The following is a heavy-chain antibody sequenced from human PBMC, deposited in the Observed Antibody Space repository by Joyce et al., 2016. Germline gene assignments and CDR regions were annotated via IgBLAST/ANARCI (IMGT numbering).Heavy chain of an antibody. D-gene: IGHD2-2*01. J-gene: IGHJ6*03. V-gene: IGHV5-51*01. CDR3: ARLIGYCSSTSCHNYYYYYYMDV. Sequence: EVQLVQSGAEVKKPGESLKISCKGSGYSFTSYWIGWVRQMPGKGLDWMGIIYPSDSDTRYSPSFQGQVTISADKSINTAYLQWSSLKASDTAMYYCARLIGYCSSTSCHNYYYYYYMDVWGKGTTVTVSS. CDR2: IYPSDSDT. CDR1: GYSFTSYW.